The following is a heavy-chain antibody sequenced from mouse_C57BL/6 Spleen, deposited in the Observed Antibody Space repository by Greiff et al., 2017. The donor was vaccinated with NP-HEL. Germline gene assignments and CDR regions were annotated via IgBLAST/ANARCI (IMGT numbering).Heavy chain of an antibody. CDR1: GYTFTDYE. Sequence: QVQLQQSGAELVRPGASVTLSCKASGYTFTDYEMHWVKQTPVHGLEWIGAIDPETGGTAYNQKFKGKAILTADKSSSTAYMELRSLTSEDSAVYYCTNGYYDSSWFAYWGQGTLVTVSA. CDR3: TNGYYDSSWFAY. J-gene: IGHJ3*01. CDR2: IDPETGGT. V-gene: IGHV1-15*01. D-gene: IGHD2-4*01.